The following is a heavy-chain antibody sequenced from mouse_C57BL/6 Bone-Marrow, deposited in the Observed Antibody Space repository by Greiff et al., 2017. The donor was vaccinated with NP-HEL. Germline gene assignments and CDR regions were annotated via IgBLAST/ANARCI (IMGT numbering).Heavy chain of an antibody. CDR3: ARRGGYGDC. V-gene: IGHV5-6*02. J-gene: IGHJ2*01. D-gene: IGHD3-1*01. CDR2: ISSGGSYT. Sequence: EVMLVESGGDLVKPGGSLKLSCAASGFTFSSYGMSWVRQTPDKRLEWVATISSGGSYTYYPDSVKGRFTLSRDNAKNPLYLHLSSLKSEDTAMYYCARRGGYGDCWGKGTTHSLL. CDR1: GFTFSSYG.